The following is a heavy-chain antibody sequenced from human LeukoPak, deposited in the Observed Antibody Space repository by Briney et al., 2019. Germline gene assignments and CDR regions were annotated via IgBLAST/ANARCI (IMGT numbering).Heavy chain of an antibody. J-gene: IGHJ4*02. CDR3: ARPRFPIDSGSYLFDY. V-gene: IGHV1-2*04. D-gene: IGHD1-26*01. CDR2: INPNSGGT. Sequence: ASVKVSCKASGYTFTGYYMHWVRQAPGQGLEWMGWINPNSGGTNYAQKFQGWVTMTRDTSISTAYMELSRLRSDDTAVYYCARPRFPIDSGSYLFDYWGQGTLVTVSP. CDR1: GYTFTGYY.